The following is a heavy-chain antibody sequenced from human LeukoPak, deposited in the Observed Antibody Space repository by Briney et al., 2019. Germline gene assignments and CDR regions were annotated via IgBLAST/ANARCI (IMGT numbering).Heavy chain of an antibody. CDR2: TNPNSGGT. CDR3: ARGGGDIVVVPAAKDY. V-gene: IGHV1-2*02. J-gene: IGHJ4*02. CDR1: GYTFTGYY. D-gene: IGHD2-2*01. Sequence: GASVKVSCKASGYTFTGYYMHWVRQAPGQGLEWMGWTNPNSGGTNYAQKFQGRVTMTRDTSISTAYMELSRLRSDDTAVYYCARGGGDIVVVPAAKDYWGQGTLVTVSS.